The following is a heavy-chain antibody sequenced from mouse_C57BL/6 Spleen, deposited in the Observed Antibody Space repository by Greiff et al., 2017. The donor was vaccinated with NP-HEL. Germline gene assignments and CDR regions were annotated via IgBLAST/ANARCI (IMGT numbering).Heavy chain of an antibody. J-gene: IGHJ4*01. Sequence: VQLQESGAELVRPGTSVKVSCKASGYAFTNYLIEWVKQRPGQGLEWIGVINPGSGGTNYNEKFKGKATLTADKSSSTAYMQLSSLTSEDSAVYFCARVPVVADYYAMDYWGQGTSVTVSS. D-gene: IGHD1-1*01. CDR2: INPGSGGT. CDR3: ARVPVVADYYAMDY. V-gene: IGHV1-54*01. CDR1: GYAFTNYL.